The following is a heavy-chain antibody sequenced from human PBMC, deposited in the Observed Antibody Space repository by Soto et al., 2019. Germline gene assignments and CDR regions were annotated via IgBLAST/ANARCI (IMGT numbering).Heavy chain of an antibody. CDR2: ISGSGGST. V-gene: IGHV3-23*01. J-gene: IGHJ6*02. CDR3: AKGGYGYYYYGMDV. D-gene: IGHD5-12*01. CDR1: GFTVSSYA. Sequence: GGSLGLACAASGFTVSSYAMSWVRQAPGKGLEWVSAISGSGGSTYYADSVKGRFTISRDNSKNTLYLQMNSLRAEDTAVYYCAKGGYGYYYYGMDVWGQGTTVTVSS.